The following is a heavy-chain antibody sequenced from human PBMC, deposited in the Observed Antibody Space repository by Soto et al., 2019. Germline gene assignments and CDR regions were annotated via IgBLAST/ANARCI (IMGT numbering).Heavy chain of an antibody. D-gene: IGHD2-21*02. CDR1: GFSFSTYS. V-gene: IGHV3-21*01. J-gene: IGHJ6*02. CDR2: ISSRSDT. CDR3: AREETAWSLAFGLDV. Sequence: PGGSLRLSCAASGFSFSTYSMNWVRQAPGKGLEWVSSISSRSDTYYADSVKGRFTISRDNAKNSVSLQMDSLRAEDAAVYYCAREETAWSLAFGLDVWGQGTTVTVSS.